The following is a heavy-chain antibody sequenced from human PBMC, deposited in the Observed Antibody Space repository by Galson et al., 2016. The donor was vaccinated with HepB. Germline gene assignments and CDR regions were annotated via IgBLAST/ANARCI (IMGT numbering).Heavy chain of an antibody. CDR1: GYTFTSYG. J-gene: IGHJ6*02. D-gene: IGHD1-26*01. CDR2: ISAHNGDT. CDR3: ASQRPYRGSSFKYYYYGMDV. V-gene: IGHV1-18*01. Sequence: SVKVSCKASGYTFTSYGISWVRQAPGQGLEWMGWISAHNGDTDYAQKLQGRVTMTTDTPTRTAHMELRSLRSDDTAVYYCASQRPYRGSSFKYYYYGMDVWGQGTTVTVSS.